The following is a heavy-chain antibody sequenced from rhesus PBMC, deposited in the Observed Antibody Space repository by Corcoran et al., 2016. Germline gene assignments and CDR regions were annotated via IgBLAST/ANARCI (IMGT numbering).Heavy chain of an antibody. D-gene: IGHD1-1*01. CDR2: VDPEDGEA. CDR3: ATALQRYTRAGWDDYYGLDS. CDR1: GYTFTDYY. V-gene: IGHV1-111*02. J-gene: IGHJ6*01. Sequence: EVQLVQSGAEVKKPGASVKISCKASGYTFTDYYLHWVRQAPGKGLEWRGRVDPEDGEAIHAQKFQDRGTITADTSPDTAYMELSSLRSEDTAVYYCATALQRYTRAGWDDYYGLDSWGQGVVVTVSS.